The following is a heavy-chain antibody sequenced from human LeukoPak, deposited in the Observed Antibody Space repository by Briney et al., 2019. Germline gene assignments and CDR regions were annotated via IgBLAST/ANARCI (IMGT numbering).Heavy chain of an antibody. J-gene: IGHJ3*02. CDR1: GYTFTSYG. CDR3: ARGVGGLTTYAFDI. V-gene: IGHV1-18*01. CDR2: ISTYNGDT. Sequence: GASVKVSCKASGYTFTSYGISWVRQAPGQGLEWMGWISTYNGDTNYAQKLQGRVTMTTDTSTNTAYMELRSLRSDDTAVYYCARGVGGLTTYAFDIWGQGTMVTVSS. D-gene: IGHD3-16*01.